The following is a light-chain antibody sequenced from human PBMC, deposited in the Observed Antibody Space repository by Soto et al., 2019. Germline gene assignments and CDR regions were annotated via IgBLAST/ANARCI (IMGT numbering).Light chain of an antibody. J-gene: IGLJ1*01. CDR1: SSDVGGYHY. Sequence: QSALTQPTSASGSPGQSVTLSCTGTSSDVGGYHYVSWYQQHPGKAPKLMIYEVSKRPSGVPDRFSGSKSGNTASLTVSGLQAEDEADYYCSSYAGSNNFVFGTGTKVTV. V-gene: IGLV2-8*01. CDR2: EVS. CDR3: SSYAGSNNFV.